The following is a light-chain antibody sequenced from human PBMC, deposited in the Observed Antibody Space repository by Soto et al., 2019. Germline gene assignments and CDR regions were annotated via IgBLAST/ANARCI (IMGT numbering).Light chain of an antibody. V-gene: IGKV1-6*01. J-gene: IGKJ1*01. CDR2: AAS. CDR3: LQDYNYPWT. Sequence: AIQMTQSPSALSASVGDRVTISCRASQGIGDDLGWYQQRPGKAPKLLISAASSLQSGVPTRFSGSGSGTDFTLTISSLQPEDFATYYCLQDYNYPWTFGQGTKVEIK. CDR1: QGIGDD.